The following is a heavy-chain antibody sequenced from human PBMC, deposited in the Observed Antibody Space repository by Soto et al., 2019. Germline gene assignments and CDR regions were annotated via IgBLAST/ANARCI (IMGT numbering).Heavy chain of an antibody. Sequence: GESLKISCKGSGYSFTSYWISWVRQMPGKGLEWMGRIDPSDSYTNYSPSFQGHVTISADKSISTAYLQWSSLKASDTAMYYCARPYCSSTSCSQGAFDIWGQGTMVPVSS. CDR3: ARPYCSSTSCSQGAFDI. J-gene: IGHJ3*02. CDR2: IDPSDSYT. V-gene: IGHV5-10-1*01. D-gene: IGHD2-2*01. CDR1: GYSFTSYW.